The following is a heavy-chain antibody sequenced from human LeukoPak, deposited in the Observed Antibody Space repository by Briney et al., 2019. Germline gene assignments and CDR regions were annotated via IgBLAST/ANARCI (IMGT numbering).Heavy chain of an antibody. Sequence: GGSLRLSCTASGFTFSSYWMSWVRQAPGKGLEWVANIKQDGSEKYYVDSVKGRFTISRDNAKNSLYLQMNSLRAEDTAVYYCARAAIESYYYYYGMDVWAQGTTVTVSS. J-gene: IGHJ6*02. V-gene: IGHV3-7*01. CDR3: ARAAIESYYYYYGMDV. CDR1: GFTFSSYW. CDR2: IKQDGSEK. D-gene: IGHD2-21*01.